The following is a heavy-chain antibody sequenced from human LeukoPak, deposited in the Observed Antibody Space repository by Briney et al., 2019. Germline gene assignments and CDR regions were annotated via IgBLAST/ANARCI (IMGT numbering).Heavy chain of an antibody. CDR2: IYTSGST. J-gene: IGHJ3*02. D-gene: IGHD3-22*01. CDR3: ARWRTYYYDSSVPTNAFDI. V-gene: IGHV4-4*07. CDR1: GGSISSYY. Sequence: PSETLSLTCTVSGGSISSYYWSWIRQPAGKGLEWIGRIYTSGSTNYNPSLKSRVTMSVDTSKNQFSLKLSSVTAADTAVYYCARWRTYYYDSSVPTNAFDIWGQGTMVTVSS.